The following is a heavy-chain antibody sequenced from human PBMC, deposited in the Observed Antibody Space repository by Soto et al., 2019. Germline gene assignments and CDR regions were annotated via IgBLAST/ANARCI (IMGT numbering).Heavy chain of an antibody. D-gene: IGHD6-19*01. J-gene: IGHJ6*02. V-gene: IGHV1-2*04. CDR3: ARDGLAVAGKIDYYYGMDV. CDR1: GWTFTGYY. CDR2: INPNSGGT. Sequence: SSVNVSCKDSGWTFTGYYIPWVVEAPGQGLEWMGWINPNSGGTNYAQKFQGWVTMTRDTSISTAYMELSRLRSDDTAVYYCARDGLAVAGKIDYYYGMDVWGQGTTVTVYS.